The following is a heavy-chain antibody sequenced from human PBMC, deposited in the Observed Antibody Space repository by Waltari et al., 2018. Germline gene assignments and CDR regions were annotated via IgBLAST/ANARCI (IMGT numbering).Heavy chain of an antibody. CDR2: INHSGST. J-gene: IGHJ4*02. V-gene: IGHV4-34*01. CDR3: ARGTRTYYYDSSGYYRLYYFDY. Sequence: HVQLQQWGAGLLKPSETLSLTCAVYGGSFSGYYWSWIRQPPGKGLEWIGEINHSGSTNYNPSLKSRVTISVDTSKNQFSLKLSSVTAADTAVYYCARGTRTYYYDSSGYYRLYYFDYWGQGTLVTVSS. CDR1: GGSFSGYY. D-gene: IGHD3-22*01.